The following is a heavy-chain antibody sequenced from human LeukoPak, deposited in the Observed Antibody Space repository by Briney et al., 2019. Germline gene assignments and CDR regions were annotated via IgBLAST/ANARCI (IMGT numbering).Heavy chain of an antibody. V-gene: IGHV3-43*02. CDR1: GFTFSSYA. D-gene: IGHD1-26*01. Sequence: GRSLRLSCAASGFTFSSYAMHWVRQAPGKGLEWVSLISGDGGSTYYADSVKGRFTISRDNSKNSLYLQMNSLRTEDTALYYCAKDMGEWGVDYWGQGTLVTVSS. CDR2: ISGDGGST. CDR3: AKDMGEWGVDY. J-gene: IGHJ4*02.